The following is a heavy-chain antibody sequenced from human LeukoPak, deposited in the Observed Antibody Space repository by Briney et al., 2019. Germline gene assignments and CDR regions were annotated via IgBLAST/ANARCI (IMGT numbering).Heavy chain of an antibody. CDR2: INHSGST. J-gene: IGHJ4*02. V-gene: IGHV4-34*01. Sequence: SETLSLTCAAYGGSFSGYYWSWIRQPPGKGLEWIGEINHSGSTNYNPSLKSRVTISVDTSKNQFSLKLSSVTAADTAVYYCAGXRIXVVSLYYFDYWGQGTLVTVSS. D-gene: IGHD2-21*01. CDR3: AGXRIXVVSLYYFDY. CDR1: GGSFSGYY.